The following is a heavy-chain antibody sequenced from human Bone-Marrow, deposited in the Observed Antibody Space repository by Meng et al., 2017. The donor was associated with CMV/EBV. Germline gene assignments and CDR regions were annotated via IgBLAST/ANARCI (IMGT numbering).Heavy chain of an antibody. Sequence: GGSLRLSCAASGFTFSSYGMHWVRQAPGKGLEWVAVIWYDGSNKYYADSVKGRFTISRDNSKNTLYLQMNSLRAEDTAVYYCAKDLRSYGSGSYYLYYYYYYGMDVLCQGTTVTVSS. CDR3: AKDLRSYGSGSYYLYYYYYYGMDV. J-gene: IGHJ6*02. CDR2: IWYDGSNK. D-gene: IGHD3-10*01. CDR1: GFTFSSYG. V-gene: IGHV3-33*06.